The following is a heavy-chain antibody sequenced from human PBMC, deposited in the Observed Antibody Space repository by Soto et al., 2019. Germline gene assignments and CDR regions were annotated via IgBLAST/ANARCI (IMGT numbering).Heavy chain of an antibody. J-gene: IGHJ5*02. CDR3: AKSGSSGWYGWFDP. Sequence: SGPTLVNPTQTLTLTCIFSGFSLRTSGVGVGWIRQPPGKALEWLGFIYWNDDKRYSPSLKSRLTITKDTSKNPVVLTMTNWDPVDTATYYCAKSGSSGWYGWFDPWGQGTLVTVSS. CDR1: GFSLRTSGVG. V-gene: IGHV2-5*01. CDR2: IYWNDDK. D-gene: IGHD6-19*01.